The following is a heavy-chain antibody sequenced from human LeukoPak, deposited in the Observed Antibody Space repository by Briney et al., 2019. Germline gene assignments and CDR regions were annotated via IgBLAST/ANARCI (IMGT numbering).Heavy chain of an antibody. Sequence: GGSLRLSCAASGFSFSSYNINWVRQTPGKGLEWVATIRSYSSYIHYADSVKGRFIISRDDAKKSMYLQMNSLRVEDTAVYFCARYSEVYYYVDVWGTGTTVTVSS. CDR1: GFSFSSYN. CDR2: IRSYSSYI. V-gene: IGHV3-21*01. CDR3: ARYSEVYYYVDV. D-gene: IGHD2-21*01. J-gene: IGHJ6*03.